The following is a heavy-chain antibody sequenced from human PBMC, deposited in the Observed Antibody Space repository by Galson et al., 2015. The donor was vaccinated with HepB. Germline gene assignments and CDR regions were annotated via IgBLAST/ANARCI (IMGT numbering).Heavy chain of an antibody. CDR1: GFTLSSYA. CDR3: ARDSGYVSGWYAGRGGFDY. V-gene: IGHV3-30*03. J-gene: IGHJ4*02. Sequence: SLRLSCAASGFTLSSYAIHWVRQAPGKGLEWVTVISYDGRTQNYADSVMGRSTISRDNSKDTVYLQMSSLRADDTAVYYCARDSGYVSGWYAGRGGFDYWGQGALVIVSS. D-gene: IGHD6-19*01. CDR2: ISYDGRTQ.